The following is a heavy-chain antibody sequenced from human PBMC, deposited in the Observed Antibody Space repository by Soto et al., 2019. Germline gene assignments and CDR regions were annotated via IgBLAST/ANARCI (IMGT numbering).Heavy chain of an antibody. J-gene: IGHJ4*02. D-gene: IGHD1-1*01. CDR3: ARGRYGDY. CDR1: GYGFTTYG. Sequence: QVHLVQSGAEVKKPGASVKVSCKGSGYGFTTYGITWVRQAPGQGLEWMAWISAHNGNTNYAQKLQGTVTVTRDTSTSTAYMERRSLRSDDTAVYYWARGRYGDYWGQGALVTGSS. V-gene: IGHV1-18*01. CDR2: ISAHNGNT.